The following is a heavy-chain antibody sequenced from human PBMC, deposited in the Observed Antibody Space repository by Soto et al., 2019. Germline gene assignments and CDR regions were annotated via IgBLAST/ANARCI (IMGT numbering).Heavy chain of an antibody. CDR2: IYSGGST. CDR3: ARESRDYYGSGSPGAFDI. D-gene: IGHD3-10*01. CDR1: GFTVSSNY. V-gene: IGHV3-53*04. Sequence: GGSLRLSCAASGFTVSSNYMSWVRQAPGKGLEWVSVIYSGGSTYYADSVKGRFTISRHNSKNTLYLQMNSLRAEDTAVYYCARESRDYYGSGSPGAFDIWGQGTMVTVSS. J-gene: IGHJ3*02.